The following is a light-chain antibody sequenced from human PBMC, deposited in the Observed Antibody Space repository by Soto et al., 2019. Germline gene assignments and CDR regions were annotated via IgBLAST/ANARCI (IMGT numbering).Light chain of an antibody. J-gene: IGKJ5*01. V-gene: IGKV2-28*01. CDR3: MQALQTPIT. CDR1: QSLLHSNGYNY. CDR2: LGS. Sequence: IVMTQSPLSLPVTPCEPAPISCRSSQSLLHSNGYNYLDWYLQKPGQSPQLLIYLGSNRASGVPDRFSGSGSGTDFTLNISRVEAEDVGVYYCMQALQTPITFGQGTRLEIK.